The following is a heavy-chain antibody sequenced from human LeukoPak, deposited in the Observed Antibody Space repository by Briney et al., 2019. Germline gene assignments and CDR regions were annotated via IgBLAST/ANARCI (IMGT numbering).Heavy chain of an antibody. CDR1: GGSYSGYY. V-gene: IGHV4-34*01. CDR2: INHSGNT. CDR3: ARLSHPGGSTWYFDY. D-gene: IGHD6-13*01. J-gene: IGHJ4*02. Sequence: SDPLSLPCAVYGGSYSGYYWSWIPHPPGKGLEWIGEINHSGNTNYNASRESRVTISVDTSKNQFSLKLSSVTAADTVVYYCARLSHPGGSTWYFDYWGQGTLVTVSS.